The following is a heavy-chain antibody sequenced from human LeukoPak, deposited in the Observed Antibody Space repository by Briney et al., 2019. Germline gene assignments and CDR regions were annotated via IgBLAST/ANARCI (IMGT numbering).Heavy chain of an antibody. D-gene: IGHD2-15*01. CDR3: ARQVAATDFDF. J-gene: IGHJ4*02. V-gene: IGHV3-48*02. CDR2: ISTGSLTI. Sequence: GGSLRLSCAASGFTFSSYSMNWVRQAPGKGLEWVSFISTGSLTIYYADSVKGRFTISRDDARNSLYLQMNRLRDEDTAVCYCARQVAATDFDFWGQGTLVTVSS. CDR1: GFTFSSYS.